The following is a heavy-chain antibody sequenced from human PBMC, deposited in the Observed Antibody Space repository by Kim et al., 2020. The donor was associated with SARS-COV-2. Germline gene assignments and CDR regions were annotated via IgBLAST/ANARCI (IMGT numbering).Heavy chain of an antibody. J-gene: IGHJ5*02. CDR2: IDPSDSYT. D-gene: IGHD2-15*01. CDR1: GYSFTSYW. Sequence: GESLKISCKGSGYSFTSYWISWVRQMPGKGLEWMGRIDPSDSYTNYSPSFQGHVTISADKSISTAYLQWSSLKASDTAMYYCARSGVGGSGWGQFDPWGQGTLVTVSS. V-gene: IGHV5-10-1*01. CDR3: ARSGVGGSGWGQFDP.